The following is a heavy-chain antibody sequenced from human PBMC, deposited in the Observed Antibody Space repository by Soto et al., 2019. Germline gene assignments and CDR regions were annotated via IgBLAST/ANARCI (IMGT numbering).Heavy chain of an antibody. J-gene: IGHJ4*02. D-gene: IGHD6-6*01. V-gene: IGHV3-49*03. CDR1: GFTFGDYA. CDR3: SRHSWYSSSSHTGY. Sequence: GGSLRLSCTASGFTFGDYAMSWFRQAPGKGLEWVGFIRSKAYGGTTEYAASVKGRFTISRDDSKSIAYLQMNSLKTEDTAVYYCSRHSWYSSSSHTGYWGQGTLVTVSS. CDR2: IRSKAYGGTT.